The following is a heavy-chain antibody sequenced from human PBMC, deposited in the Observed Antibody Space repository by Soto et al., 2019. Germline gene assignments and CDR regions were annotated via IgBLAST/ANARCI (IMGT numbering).Heavy chain of an antibody. CDR3: AKGIVGATTYYSYY. J-gene: IGHJ4*02. Sequence: EVQLVESGGGLVQPGRSLRLSCAASGFTFDDYAMHWVRQAPGKGLEWVAGISWNSGSIGYADSVKGRFTISRDNAKNSLYLQMNSLRAEDTALYYCAKGIVGATTYYSYYWGQGTLVTVSS. CDR2: ISWNSGSI. V-gene: IGHV3-9*01. D-gene: IGHD1-26*01. CDR1: GFTFDDYA.